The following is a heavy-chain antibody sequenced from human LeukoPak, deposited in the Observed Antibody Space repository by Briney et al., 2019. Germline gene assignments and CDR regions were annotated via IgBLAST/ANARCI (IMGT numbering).Heavy chain of an antibody. D-gene: IGHD5-12*01. CDR2: ISSSSSYI. Sequence: GGSLRLSCAASGFIFSNHAMSWVRQAPGKGLEWVSSISSSSSYIYYADSVKGRFTISRDNAKNSLYLQMNSLRAEDTAVYYYARGEMATFFDYWGQGTLVTVSS. V-gene: IGHV3-21*01. CDR1: GFIFSNHA. J-gene: IGHJ4*02. CDR3: ARGEMATFFDY.